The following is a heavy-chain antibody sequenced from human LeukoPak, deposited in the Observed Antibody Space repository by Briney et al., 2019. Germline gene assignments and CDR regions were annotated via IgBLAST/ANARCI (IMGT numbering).Heavy chain of an antibody. Sequence: GGSLRLSCLTSGFTLSTNAMSWVRQAPGKGLEWISGISGSGASTYYADSVKGRFTISRDNAKNSLYLQMNSLRAEDTAVYFCARGSETVTTKGYFDYWGQGTLVTVSS. CDR2: ISGSGAST. CDR3: ARGSETVTTKGYFDY. CDR1: GFTLSTNA. J-gene: IGHJ4*02. V-gene: IGHV3-23*01. D-gene: IGHD4-17*01.